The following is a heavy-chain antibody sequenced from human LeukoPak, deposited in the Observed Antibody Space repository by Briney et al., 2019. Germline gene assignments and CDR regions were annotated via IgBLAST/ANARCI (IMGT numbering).Heavy chain of an antibody. CDR3: ARIAAASDY. D-gene: IGHD6-13*01. Sequence: GGSLRLSCAASGFTFSSYSMNWVRQAPGKGLEWVSYISSSSGTIYYADSVKGRFTISRDNAKNSLYLQMNSLRAEDTALYHCARIAAASDYWGQGTLVTVSS. J-gene: IGHJ4*02. CDR1: GFTFSSYS. V-gene: IGHV3-48*04. CDR2: ISSSSGTI.